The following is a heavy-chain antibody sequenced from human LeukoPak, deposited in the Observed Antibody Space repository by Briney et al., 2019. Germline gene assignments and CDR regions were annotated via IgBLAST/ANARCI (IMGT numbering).Heavy chain of an antibody. Sequence: ASVKVSCKASGYTFTSCYMHWVRQAPGQGLEWMGIINPSGGSTSYAQKFQGRVTMTRDTSTSTVYMELSSLRSEDTAVYYCARGLWSRSTPPSYFDYWGQGTLVTVSS. CDR3: ARGLWSRSTPPSYFDY. V-gene: IGHV1-46*01. CDR2: INPSGGST. D-gene: IGHD3-10*01. CDR1: GYTFTSCY. J-gene: IGHJ4*02.